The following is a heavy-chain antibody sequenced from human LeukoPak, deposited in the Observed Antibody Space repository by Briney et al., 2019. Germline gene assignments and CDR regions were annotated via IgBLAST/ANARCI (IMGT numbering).Heavy chain of an antibody. D-gene: IGHD5-12*01. CDR3: ARDLRGYAY. V-gene: IGHV4-4*02. CDR1: GDSISSNNW. Sequence: SETLSLTCAVSGDSISSNNWWSWVRQPPGKGLEWIGEIYHSGSTNYNPSLKSRVTISVDESKNRFSLKLSSVTAADTAVYYCARDLRGYAYWGQGTLVTVSS. CDR2: IYHSGST. J-gene: IGHJ4*02.